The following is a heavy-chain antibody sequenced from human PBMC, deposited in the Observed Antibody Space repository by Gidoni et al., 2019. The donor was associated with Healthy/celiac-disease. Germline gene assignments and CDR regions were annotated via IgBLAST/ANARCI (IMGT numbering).Heavy chain of an antibody. V-gene: IGHV3-21*01. J-gene: IGHJ4*02. CDR2: MSSSSSYI. Sequence: EVQLVESGGGLVKPGGSLRLSCAASGFTFSSYSMNWVRQAPGKGLEWVSSMSSSSSYIYYADSVKGRFTISRDNAKNSLYLQMNSLRAEDTAVYYCAILPPSGWVDYWGQGTLVTVSS. CDR1: GFTFSSYS. D-gene: IGHD6-19*01. CDR3: AILPPSGWVDY.